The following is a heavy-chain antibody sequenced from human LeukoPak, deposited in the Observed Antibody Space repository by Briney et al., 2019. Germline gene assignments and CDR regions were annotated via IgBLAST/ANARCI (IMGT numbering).Heavy chain of an antibody. J-gene: IGHJ4*02. CDR2: ISAYNGHT. D-gene: IGHD1-7*01. CDR3: ARRGLGTTQRYFEY. CDR1: GYTFTDYD. V-gene: IGHV1-18*01. Sequence: SVKVSCKASGYTFTDYDITWVRQAPGQGLEWMGWISAYNGHTNYAQKLQGRITVTTDTSTSTSYMELRSLRSDDTAVYYCARRGLGTTQRYFEYWGQGTLVIVSS.